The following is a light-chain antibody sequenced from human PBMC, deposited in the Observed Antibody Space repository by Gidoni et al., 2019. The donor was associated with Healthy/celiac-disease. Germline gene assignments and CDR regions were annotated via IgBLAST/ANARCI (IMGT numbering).Light chain of an antibody. J-gene: IGLJ1*01. CDR2: GNC. CDR3: QSYDSSLSGYV. V-gene: IGLV1-40*01. CDR1: SSNIGAGYD. Sequence: QSVLTQPPSVSGDPGQRVTISCTGSSSNIGAGYDVHWYQQLPGTAPNLLIYGNCNRPSGVPDRFSGSKSGTSASLAITGLQAEDEADYYCQSYDSSLSGYVFGTGTKVTVL.